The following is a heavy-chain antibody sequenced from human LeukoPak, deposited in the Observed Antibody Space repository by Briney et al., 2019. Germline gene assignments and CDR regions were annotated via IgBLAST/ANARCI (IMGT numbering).Heavy chain of an antibody. Sequence: GGSLRLSCAASGFTFSSYAMSWVRQAPGKGLEWVSAISGSGGSTYYADSVKGRFTISRDNSKNTLYLQMNSLRAEDTAVYYCARLNYYDSSGYPPAFDIWGQGTMVTVSS. J-gene: IGHJ3*02. V-gene: IGHV3-23*01. CDR2: ISGSGGST. CDR3: ARLNYYDSSGYPPAFDI. D-gene: IGHD3-22*01. CDR1: GFTFSSYA.